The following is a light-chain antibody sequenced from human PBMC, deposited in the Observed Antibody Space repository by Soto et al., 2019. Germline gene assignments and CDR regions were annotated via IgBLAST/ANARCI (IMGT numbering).Light chain of an antibody. CDR1: QSVGGR. J-gene: IGKJ4*01. Sequence: EIELTQSPATLSLSPGERATLSCRASQSVGGRLGWYHQKPGRAPRLLIYYASSRATGIPARFSGSGSGTDFILTISRLEPEDFGVYYCQQRASWPLTFGGGTRVEI. V-gene: IGKV3-11*01. CDR3: QQRASWPLT. CDR2: YAS.